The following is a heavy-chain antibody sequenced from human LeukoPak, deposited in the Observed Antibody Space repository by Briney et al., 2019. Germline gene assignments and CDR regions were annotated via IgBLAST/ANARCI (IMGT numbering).Heavy chain of an antibody. D-gene: IGHD2-21*01. Sequence: PGRSLRLSCAASGFTFSSYGMHWVRHAPGKGLEWVAVISYDGSNKYYADSVKGRFTISRDNSKTTLYLQMNSLRAEDTAVYYCAKGHLWWCLDYWGQGTLVTVSS. CDR2: ISYDGSNK. J-gene: IGHJ4*02. CDR1: GFTFSSYG. CDR3: AKGHLWWCLDY. V-gene: IGHV3-30*18.